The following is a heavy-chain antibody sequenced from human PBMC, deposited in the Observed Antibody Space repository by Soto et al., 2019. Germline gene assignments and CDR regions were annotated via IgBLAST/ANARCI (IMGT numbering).Heavy chain of an antibody. D-gene: IGHD3-22*01. CDR2: IIPLFAAP. V-gene: IGHV1-69*13. CDR1: GGTFSSYG. J-gene: IGHJ4*02. CDR3: ATYYYDSTGYYPYYFDY. Sequence: GASVKVSCKASGGTFSSYGFSWVRQAPGQGLEWMGGIIPLFAAPSYAQKFQGRVTFTADESASTAYMERGSLRSEDTAVYYCATYYYDSTGYYPYYFDYWGQGTLVTVSS.